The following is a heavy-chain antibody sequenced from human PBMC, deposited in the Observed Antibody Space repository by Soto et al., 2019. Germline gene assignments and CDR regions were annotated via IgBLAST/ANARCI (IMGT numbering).Heavy chain of an antibody. CDR1: GGSIRSYC. CDR2: IYYSGST. Sequence: SETLSLTCTVSGGSIRSYCWTWIRQHPGKGLEWIGYIYYSGSTYYNPSLKSRVTISVDTSKNQFSLKLSSVTAADTAVYYCARDSRGASFDYWGQGTLVTVSS. J-gene: IGHJ4*02. D-gene: IGHD3-10*01. CDR3: ARDSRGASFDY. V-gene: IGHV4-59*12.